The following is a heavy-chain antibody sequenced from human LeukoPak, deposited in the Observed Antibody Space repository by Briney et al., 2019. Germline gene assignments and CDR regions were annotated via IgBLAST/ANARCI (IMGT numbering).Heavy chain of an antibody. V-gene: IGHV4-59*01. D-gene: IGHD2-15*01. J-gene: IGHJ5*02. CDR1: GGSISSYY. Sequence: SETLSLTCTVSGGSISSYYWSWIRQPPGKGLEWIGYIYYSGSTNYNPSLKSRVPISVDTSKNQFSLKLSSVTAADTAVYYCAREGYCSGGSCHNWFDPWGQGTLVTVSS. CDR3: AREGYCSGGSCHNWFDP. CDR2: IYYSGST.